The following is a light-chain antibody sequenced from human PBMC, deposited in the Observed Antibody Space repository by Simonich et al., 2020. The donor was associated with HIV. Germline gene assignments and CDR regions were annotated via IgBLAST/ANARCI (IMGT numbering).Light chain of an antibody. V-gene: IGLV1-40*01. Sequence: HSVRTQPPSVSGAPWQTGTTTCTGSISNIRARYDVTWTQQHQGTAPTVLIYGNNNRPSGVPDRFSGSKSGTSASLAITGLQAEDEADYYCQSYDSSLVVVFGGGTKLTVL. CDR2: GNN. CDR1: ISNIRARYD. CDR3: QSYDSSLVVV. J-gene: IGLJ2*01.